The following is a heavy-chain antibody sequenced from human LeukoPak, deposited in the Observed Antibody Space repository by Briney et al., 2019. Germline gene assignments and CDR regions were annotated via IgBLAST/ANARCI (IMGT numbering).Heavy chain of an antibody. J-gene: IGHJ5*02. V-gene: IGHV4-38-2*02. Sequence: PSETLSLTCSVSGDAISSGYHWAWIRQPPGKGLEWLGSMYHLGTTYYNPSLKSRVTISVDTSKNQFSLKLSSVTAADTAVYYCARESFGGYSFDPWGQGTLVTVSS. CDR3: ARESFGGYSFDP. CDR2: MYHLGTT. D-gene: IGHD3-22*01. CDR1: GDAISSGYH.